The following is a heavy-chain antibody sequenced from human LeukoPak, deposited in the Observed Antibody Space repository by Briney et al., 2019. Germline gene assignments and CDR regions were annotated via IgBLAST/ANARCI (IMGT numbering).Heavy chain of an antibody. CDR2: ISDSGGST. Sequence: GGSLRLSCAASGFTFSSYAMSWVRQAPGKGLEGVSAISDSGGSTYYADSVKGRFYISRDNSKNTLYLQMNSLRAEDTAVYYCAKVSGSSWYGGAFDIWGQGTMVTVSS. J-gene: IGHJ3*02. D-gene: IGHD6-13*01. CDR1: GFTFSSYA. CDR3: AKVSGSSWYGGAFDI. V-gene: IGHV3-23*01.